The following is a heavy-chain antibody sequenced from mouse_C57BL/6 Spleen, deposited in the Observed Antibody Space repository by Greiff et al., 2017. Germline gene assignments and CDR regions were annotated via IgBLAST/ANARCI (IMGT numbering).Heavy chain of an antibody. V-gene: IGHV1-72*01. Sequence: QVQLQQPGAELVKPGASVKLSCKASGYTFTSYWLHWVKQRPGRGLEWIGRIDPNSGGTKYNEKLKGKATLTVDKPTSTAYMQLSSLTSEDSAVDYCASYSSSYYWYVDVWGTGTTVTVSS. CDR2: IDPNSGGT. D-gene: IGHD1-1*01. J-gene: IGHJ1*03. CDR3: ASYSSSYYWYVDV. CDR1: GYTFTSYW.